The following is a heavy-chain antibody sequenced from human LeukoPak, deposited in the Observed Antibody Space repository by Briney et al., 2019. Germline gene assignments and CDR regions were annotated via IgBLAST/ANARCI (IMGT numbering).Heavy chain of an antibody. CDR3: ARQGTMTRGGYWLDP. Sequence: PSETLSPTCTVSGASINTTNFYWSWIRQPPGKGLESIGSISSTGSTYSNPSLNSRVTMSVDTSKNQFSLELTSVTAADTAVYYCARQGTMTRGGYWLDPWGQGSLVTVSS. CDR2: ISSTGST. V-gene: IGHV4-39*01. J-gene: IGHJ5*02. D-gene: IGHD3-10*01. CDR1: GASINTTNFY.